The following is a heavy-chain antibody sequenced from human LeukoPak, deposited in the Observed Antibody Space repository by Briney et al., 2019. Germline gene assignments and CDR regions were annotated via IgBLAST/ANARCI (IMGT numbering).Heavy chain of an antibody. CDR1: GYTFTSYG. CDR3: ARDQAQLRQWLVPHDY. J-gene: IGHJ4*02. D-gene: IGHD6-19*01. Sequence: ASVKVSCKASGYTFTSYGISWVRQAPGQGLEWMGWISAYNGNTNYAQKLQGRVTMTTDTSTSTAYMELRSLRSDDTAVYYCARDQAQLRQWLVPHDYWGQGTLVTVSS. CDR2: ISAYNGNT. V-gene: IGHV1-18*01.